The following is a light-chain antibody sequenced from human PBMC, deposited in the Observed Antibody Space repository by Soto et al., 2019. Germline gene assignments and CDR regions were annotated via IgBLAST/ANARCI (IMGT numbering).Light chain of an antibody. V-gene: IGKV3-20*01. J-gene: IGKJ4*01. CDR1: QSVSGSY. CDR2: GAT. Sequence: EIVLTQSPGTLSLSPGERATLSCRASQSVSGSYLAWYQQKPGQAPRLLIYGATSRTTGIPDRFSGSGSGTYFTLTLGRLVAEDVAVYLCQQYGGSAEVIFGGGTKVEIK. CDR3: QQYGGSAEVI.